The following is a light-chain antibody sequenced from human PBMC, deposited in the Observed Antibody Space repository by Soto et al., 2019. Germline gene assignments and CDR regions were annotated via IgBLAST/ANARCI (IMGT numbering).Light chain of an antibody. J-gene: IGKJ1*01. CDR2: DAS. CDR3: QQYNSYPWT. V-gene: IGKV1-5*01. Sequence: DIQMTQSPSTLSASVGDRVIITCRASQSISSRLAWYQQKPGKAPKLLIYDASSLESGVPSRFSGSGSGTEFTLTISSLQPVHFATYYCQQYNSYPWTFGQGTKVDIK. CDR1: QSISSR.